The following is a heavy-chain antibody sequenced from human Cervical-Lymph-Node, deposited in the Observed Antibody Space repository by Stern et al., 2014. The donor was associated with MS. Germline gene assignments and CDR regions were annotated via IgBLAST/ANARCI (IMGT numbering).Heavy chain of an antibody. CDR3: ARGDYTKGYYFDY. D-gene: IGHD4-11*01. CDR1: GGSISSYY. CDR2: IYYSGST. J-gene: IGHJ4*02. V-gene: IGHV4-59*01. Sequence: VQLEELGPGLVKPSETLSLTCTVSGGSISSYYWSWIRQPPGKGLEWIGYIYYSGSTNYNPSLKSRVTISVDTSKNQFSLKLSSVTAADTAVYYCARGDYTKGYYFDYWGQGTLVTVSS.